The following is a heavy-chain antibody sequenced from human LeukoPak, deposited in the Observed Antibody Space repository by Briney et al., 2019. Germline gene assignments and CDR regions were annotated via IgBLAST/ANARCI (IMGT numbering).Heavy chain of an antibody. Sequence: GGSLRLSCAASGFTFSSYSMNWVRQAPGKGLEWVSSISSSSSYIYYADSVKGRFTISRDNAKNSLYLQMNSLRAEDTAVYYCAKGGERYYDILTGYYYYYYMDVWGKGTTVTISS. CDR2: ISSSSSYI. CDR1: GFTFSSYS. J-gene: IGHJ6*03. D-gene: IGHD3-9*01. CDR3: AKGGERYYDILTGYYYYYYMDV. V-gene: IGHV3-21*01.